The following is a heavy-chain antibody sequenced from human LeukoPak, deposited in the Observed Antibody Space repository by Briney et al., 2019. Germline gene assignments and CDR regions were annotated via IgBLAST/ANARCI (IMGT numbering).Heavy chain of an antibody. CDR3: ARGYCSSTSCYFSGVY. J-gene: IGHJ4*02. V-gene: IGHV1-3*01. CDR2: INAGNGNT. Sequence: ASVKVSCKASGYTFTSYAMRWVRQAPGQRLEWMGWINAGNGNTKYSQKFQGRVTITRDTSASTAYMELSSLRSEDTAVYYCARGYCSSTSCYFSGVYWGQGTLVTVSS. CDR1: GYTFTSYA. D-gene: IGHD2-2*01.